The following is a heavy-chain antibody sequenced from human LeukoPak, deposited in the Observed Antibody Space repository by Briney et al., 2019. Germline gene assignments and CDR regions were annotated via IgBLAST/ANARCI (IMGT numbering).Heavy chain of an antibody. J-gene: IGHJ4*02. CDR2: INPNSGGT. CDR1: GYTFTGYY. V-gene: IGHV1-2*02. D-gene: IGHD5-18*01. CDR3: ARGEEGYSYGYAFHPYSLIDY. Sequence: GASVKVSCKASGYTFTGYYMHWVRRAPGQGLEWMGWINPNSGGTKYAQKFQGRVTMTRDTSISTAYMELSRLRSDDMAVYYCARGEEGYSYGYAFHPYSLIDYWGQGTLVTVSS.